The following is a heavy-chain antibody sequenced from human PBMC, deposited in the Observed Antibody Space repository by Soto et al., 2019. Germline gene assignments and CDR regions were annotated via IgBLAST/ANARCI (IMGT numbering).Heavy chain of an antibody. V-gene: IGHV1-69*13. CDR1: GVTFSSYA. J-gene: IGHJ4*02. CDR3: ASGDYGDPRTFDY. D-gene: IGHD4-17*01. Sequence: GASVKVSCKASGVTFSSYAISWVCQAPGQGLEWMGGIIPIFGTANYAQKFQGRVTITADESTSTAYMELSSLRSEDTAVYYCASGDYGDPRTFDYWGQGTLVTVSS. CDR2: IIPIFGTA.